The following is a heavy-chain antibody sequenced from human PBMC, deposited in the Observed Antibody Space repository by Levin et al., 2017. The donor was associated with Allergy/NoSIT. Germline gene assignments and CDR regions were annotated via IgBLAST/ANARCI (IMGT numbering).Heavy chain of an antibody. CDR1: GYTFDNYW. CDR2: IYPGDSDA. CDR3: ARPNPNAYFSVDY. J-gene: IGHJ4*01. V-gene: IGHV5-51*01. Sequence: GGSLRLSCKASGYTFDNYWIGWVRQMPGKGLEWMGIIYPGDSDAKYSPSFQGQGTLSVDKSATTAYLQWSSLKTSDTAIYYCARPNPNAYFSVDYWGQGSLVTVSS. D-gene: IGHD2/OR15-2a*01.